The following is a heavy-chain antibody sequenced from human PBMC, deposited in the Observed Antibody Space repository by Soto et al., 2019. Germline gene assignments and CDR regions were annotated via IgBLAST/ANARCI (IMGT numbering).Heavy chain of an antibody. CDR1: GGTFSSYA. V-gene: IGHV1-69*06. CDR3: ARELRFLEWLPIVANWFDP. Sequence: SVKVSCKASGGTFSSYAISWVRQAPGQGLEWMGGIIPIFGTANYAQKFQGRVTITADKSTSTAYMELSSLRSEDTAVYYCARELRFLEWLPIVANWFDPWGQGTLVTVSS. D-gene: IGHD3-3*01. J-gene: IGHJ5*02. CDR2: IIPIFGTA.